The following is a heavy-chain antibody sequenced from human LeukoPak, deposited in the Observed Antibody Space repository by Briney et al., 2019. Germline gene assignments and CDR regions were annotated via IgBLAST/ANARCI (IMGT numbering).Heavy chain of an antibody. J-gene: IGHJ4*02. D-gene: IGHD1-26*01. CDR3: ARAGISGYFDY. Sequence: SETLSLACAVYGGSFSGYYWSWIRQPPGKGLEWIGEINHSGSTNYNPSLKSRVTISVDTSKNQFSLKLSSVTAADTAVYYCARAGISGYFDYWGQGTLVTVSS. V-gene: IGHV4-34*01. CDR1: GGSFSGYY. CDR2: INHSGST.